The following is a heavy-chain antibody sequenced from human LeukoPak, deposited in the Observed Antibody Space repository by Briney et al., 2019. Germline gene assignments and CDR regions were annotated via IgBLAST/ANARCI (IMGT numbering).Heavy chain of an antibody. D-gene: IGHD3-10*01. CDR2: ISGSGGST. V-gene: IGHV3-23*01. CDR3: AKSDCGSDGCKLLNY. Sequence: GGSLRLSCAASGFTFSGYAMSWVRQAPGKGLEWVSAISGSGGSTYYADSVMGRFTISRDNAKNTVSLQMKNLRAEDTAVYCAKSDCGSDGCKLLNYWGQGTLVIASS. J-gene: IGHJ4*02. CDR1: GFTFSGYA.